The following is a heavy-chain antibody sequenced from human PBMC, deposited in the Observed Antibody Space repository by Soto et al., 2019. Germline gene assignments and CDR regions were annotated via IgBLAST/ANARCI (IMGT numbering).Heavy chain of an antibody. J-gene: IGHJ5*02. CDR2: VYHTGDT. D-gene: IGHD2-21*02. V-gene: IGHV4-4*01. CDR3: AREIVTAGGNNYFDP. Sequence: ETLSLTCGVSGGTVASSHWWSWVRQSPGGGLEWIGNVYHTGDTNFNPSLQSRVTISVDKSNNQFSLRLNSLTAADTAVYFCAREIVTAGGNNYFDPWGPGTLVTVSS. CDR1: GGTVASSHW.